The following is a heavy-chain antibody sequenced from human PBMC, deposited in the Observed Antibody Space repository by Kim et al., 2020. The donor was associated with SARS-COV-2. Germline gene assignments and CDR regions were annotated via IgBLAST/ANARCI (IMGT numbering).Heavy chain of an antibody. J-gene: IGHJ6*02. CDR1: GFTFSTYG. V-gene: IGHV3-30*18. Sequence: GGSLRLSCAASGFTFSTYGMHWVRQAPGKGLEWVAVISYDGSNKYYADSVKGRFTISRDNSKNTLYLQTNSLRAEDTAVYYCAKDPRRSASGRLAYGMDVGGQGTAVAASS. D-gene: IGHD3-10*01. CDR2: ISYDGSNK. CDR3: AKDPRRSASGRLAYGMDV.